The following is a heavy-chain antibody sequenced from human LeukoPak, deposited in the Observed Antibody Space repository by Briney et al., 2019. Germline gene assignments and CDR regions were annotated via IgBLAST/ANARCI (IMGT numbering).Heavy chain of an antibody. D-gene: IGHD3-22*01. J-gene: IGHJ5*02. CDR3: ARGRITMIVVDWFDP. CDR2: ISSSSSSYI. CDR1: GFTFSSYS. V-gene: IGHV3-21*01. Sequence: GGSLRLSCAASGFTFSSYSMNWVRQAPGKGLEWVSSISSSSSSYIYYADSVKGRFTISRDNAKNSLYLQMNSLRAEDTAVYYCARGRITMIVVDWFDPWGQGTLVTVSS.